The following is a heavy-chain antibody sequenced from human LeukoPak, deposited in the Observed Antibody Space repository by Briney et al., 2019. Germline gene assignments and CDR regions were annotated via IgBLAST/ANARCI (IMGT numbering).Heavy chain of an antibody. D-gene: IGHD2-2*01. Sequence: ASVKVSCKASGYTFTSYGISWVRQAPGQGLEWMGWISAYNGNTNYAQKLQGRVTMTTDTPTSTAYMELRSLRSDDTAVYYCASKAGYCSSTSCYGGHYAFDIWGQGTMVTVSS. CDR2: ISAYNGNT. J-gene: IGHJ3*02. V-gene: IGHV1-18*01. CDR3: ASKAGYCSSTSCYGGHYAFDI. CDR1: GYTFTSYG.